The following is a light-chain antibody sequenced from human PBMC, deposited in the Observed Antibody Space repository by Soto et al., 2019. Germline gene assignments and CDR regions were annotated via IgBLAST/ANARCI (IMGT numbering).Light chain of an antibody. V-gene: IGKV3-15*01. J-gene: IGKJ5*01. CDR2: YIS. CDR3: QQHSQWPIT. Sequence: EIVMTQSPGTLSLSPGETATLSCRASQNINSNYLAWYQQKPGQAPRLLIYYISTRAADIPARFSGSGSGTDFTLTVSSLQSEDFAVYYCQQHSQWPITFDQGTRLEIK. CDR1: QNINSN.